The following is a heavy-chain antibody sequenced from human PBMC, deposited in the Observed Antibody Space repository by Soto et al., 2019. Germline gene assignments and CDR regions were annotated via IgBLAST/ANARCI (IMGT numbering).Heavy chain of an antibody. CDR3: ATRDSSRFY. V-gene: IGHV4-4*02. CDR1: GVSISSHDW. D-gene: IGHD6-13*01. J-gene: IGHJ4*02. CDR2: SHQSGNT. Sequence: QVQLQESGPGLVKPSGTLSLTCAVSGVSISSHDWWTWVRQPPGKGLEWIGESHQSGNTNYNSSLESRVTISVDKSKNQFSLKLTSVNVADTAVYYCATRDSSRFYWGQGTLVTVSS.